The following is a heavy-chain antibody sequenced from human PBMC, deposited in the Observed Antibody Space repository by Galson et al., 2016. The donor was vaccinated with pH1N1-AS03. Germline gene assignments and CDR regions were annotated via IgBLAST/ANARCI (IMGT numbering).Heavy chain of an antibody. J-gene: IGHJ3*02. V-gene: IGHV2-5*02. CDR3: AVPNSWGNAFEI. CDR2: IYWDDAK. D-gene: IGHD3-16*01. CDR1: GVSVPSSGLA. Sequence: PALVKPTQTLTLTCSLSGVSVPSSGLAVGWFRLPPGKALEWLALIYWDDAKRFSPSLRNRLTITKDTSRNQAVLTVTNVDPLDTATYFCAVPNSWGNAFEIWGPGTMVTVAS.